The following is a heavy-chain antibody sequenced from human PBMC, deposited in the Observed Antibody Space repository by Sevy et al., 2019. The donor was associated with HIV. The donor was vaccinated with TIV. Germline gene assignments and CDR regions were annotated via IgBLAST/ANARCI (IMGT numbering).Heavy chain of an antibody. D-gene: IGHD2-21*01. CDR1: GFTFSSYS. CDR3: ARDLEKRDGGTASDY. CDR2: ICGSSSTI. Sequence: EGSLRLSCAASGFTFSSYSMNWVRQAPGKELEWISYICGSSSTIYYADSVRGRFTISRDTAKNSLYLQMHSLRDEDTAVYYCARDLEKRDGGTASDYWGQGTLVTVSS. V-gene: IGHV3-48*02. J-gene: IGHJ4*02.